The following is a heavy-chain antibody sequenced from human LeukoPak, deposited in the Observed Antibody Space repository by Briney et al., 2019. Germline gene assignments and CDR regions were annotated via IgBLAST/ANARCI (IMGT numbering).Heavy chain of an antibody. CDR1: GYTPTEIS. Sequence: ASVKVSRKLSGYTPTEISMHWVRQAPGQGLEWMGGFNPEDVETIYARSFQGRLTVTEDTSTDTAYMELSSLRAEDTSVYYCATEIVGYGDVHYFDSWGQGTLVTVSS. D-gene: IGHD4-17*01. CDR2: FNPEDVET. V-gene: IGHV1-24*01. CDR3: ATEIVGYGDVHYFDS. J-gene: IGHJ4*02.